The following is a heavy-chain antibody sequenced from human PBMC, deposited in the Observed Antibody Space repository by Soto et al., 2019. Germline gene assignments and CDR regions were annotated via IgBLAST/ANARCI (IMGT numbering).Heavy chain of an antibody. CDR3: ARHRGYSYGRVSPKMLLLNPWNY. J-gene: IGHJ4*02. V-gene: IGHV4-39*01. D-gene: IGHD5-18*01. CDR2: IYYSGST. CDR1: GGSISSSSYY. Sequence: SETLSLTCTVSGGSISSSSYYWGWIRQPPGKGLEWIGSIYYSGSTYYNPSLKSRVTISVDTSKNQFSLKLSSVTAADTAVYYCARHRGYSYGRVSPKMLLLNPWNYWGQGTLVTVSS.